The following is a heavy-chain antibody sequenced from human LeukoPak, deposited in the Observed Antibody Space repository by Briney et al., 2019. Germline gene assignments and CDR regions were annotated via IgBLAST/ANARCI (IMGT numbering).Heavy chain of an antibody. Sequence: ASETLSLTCTVSGGSISSYYWSWIRQHPGKGLEWIGYIYYSGSTYYNPSLKSRVTISVDTSKNQFSLKLSSVTAADTAVYYCARAPHYYGSGSYSEYGMDVWGQGTTVTVSS. J-gene: IGHJ6*02. V-gene: IGHV4-59*06. CDR1: GGSISSYY. CDR2: IYYSGST. D-gene: IGHD3-10*01. CDR3: ARAPHYYGSGSYSEYGMDV.